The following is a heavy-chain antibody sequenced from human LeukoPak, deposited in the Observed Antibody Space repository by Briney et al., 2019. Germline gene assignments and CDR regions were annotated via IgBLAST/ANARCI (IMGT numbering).Heavy chain of an antibody. CDR3: ARDGDSSGYFFDY. J-gene: IGHJ4*02. D-gene: IGHD3-22*01. CDR1: GGSISSGGYH. Sequence: PSETLSLTCTVSGGSISSGGYHWSWIRQHPGKGLEWIGYIYYSGSTYYNPSLKSRVTISVDTSKNQFSLKLSSVTAADTAVYYCARDGDSSGYFFDYWGQGTLVTVSS. CDR2: IYYSGST. V-gene: IGHV4-31*03.